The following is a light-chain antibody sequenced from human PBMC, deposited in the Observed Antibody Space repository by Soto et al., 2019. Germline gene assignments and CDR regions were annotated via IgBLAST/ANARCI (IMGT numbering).Light chain of an antibody. CDR1: SSNIGNNY. Sequence: QSVLTQPPSVSAAPGRKVTISCSGSSSNIGNNYVSWYQQLPGTAPKLLIYDNNKRPSGIPDRFSGSKSGTSATLGITGLQTGDEADYYCGTWDSSLSAYVFGTGTKVTV. J-gene: IGLJ1*01. CDR3: GTWDSSLSAYV. CDR2: DNN. V-gene: IGLV1-51*01.